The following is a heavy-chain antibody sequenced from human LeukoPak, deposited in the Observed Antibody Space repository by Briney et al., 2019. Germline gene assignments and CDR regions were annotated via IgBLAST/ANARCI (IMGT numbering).Heavy chain of an antibody. Sequence: SETLSLTCTVSGGSISSSSYYWGWIRQPPGKGLEWIGSIYYSGSTYYNPSLKSRVTISVDTSKNQFSLKLSSVTAADTAVYYCARQGIAARPYAFDIWGQGTMVTVSS. D-gene: IGHD6-6*01. CDR1: GGSISSSSYY. CDR2: IYYSGST. V-gene: IGHV4-39*01. CDR3: ARQGIAARPYAFDI. J-gene: IGHJ3*02.